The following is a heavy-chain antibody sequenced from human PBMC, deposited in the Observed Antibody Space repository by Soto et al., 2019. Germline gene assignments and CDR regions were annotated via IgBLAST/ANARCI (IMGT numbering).Heavy chain of an antibody. CDR2: INPSGGST. CDR3: ARDQGYGGNSAYYYYYGMDV. V-gene: IGHV1-46*01. J-gene: IGHJ6*02. D-gene: IGHD4-17*01. CDR1: GYTFTSYY. Sequence: GASVKVSCKASGYTFTSYYMHWVRQAPGQGLEWMGIINPSGGSTSYAQKFQGRVTMTRDTSTSTVYMELSSLRSEDTAVYYCARDQGYGGNSAYYYYYGMDVWGQGTTVTRLL.